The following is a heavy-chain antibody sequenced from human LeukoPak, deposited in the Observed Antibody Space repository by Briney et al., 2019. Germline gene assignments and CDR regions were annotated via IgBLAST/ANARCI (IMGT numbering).Heavy chain of an antibody. CDR3: AGPATRESPFDY. CDR1: GFTFGTYW. CDR2: IVGDGNEK. J-gene: IGHJ4*02. D-gene: IGHD3-10*01. Sequence: SGGSLRLSCAASGFTFGTYWMSWVRQAPGKGLEWVANIVGDGNEKFYVNSVKGRFTISRDNAKNSLYLQMNSLRAEDTAVYYCAGPATRESPFDYWGQGTLVTVSS. V-gene: IGHV3-7*01.